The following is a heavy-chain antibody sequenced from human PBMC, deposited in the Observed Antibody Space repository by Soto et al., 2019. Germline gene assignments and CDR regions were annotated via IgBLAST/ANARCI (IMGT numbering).Heavy chain of an antibody. CDR2: INPSGGST. J-gene: IGHJ3*02. CDR1: GYTFTIYY. Sequence: QVQLVQSGAEVKKPGASVKVSCKASGYTFTIYYMHWVRQAPGQGLEWMGIINPSGGSTSYAQKFQGTVTMTRDTSTSTVYMELSSLRSEDTAAYYCARLPLAYCGGDCYDAFDIWGQGTMVTVSS. D-gene: IGHD2-21*02. CDR3: ARLPLAYCGGDCYDAFDI. V-gene: IGHV1-46*01.